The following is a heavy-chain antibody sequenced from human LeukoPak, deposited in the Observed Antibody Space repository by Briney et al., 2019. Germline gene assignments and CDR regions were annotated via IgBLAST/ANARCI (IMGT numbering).Heavy chain of an antibody. CDR2: IYYTGST. CDR3: ARDSSSPPGGWLDP. Sequence: PSETLSLTCSVSGDSLSTYYWNWIRQPPGKGLERIGYIYYTGSTNYNPSLKSRVTISVDTSKNQFSLTLRSATAADTDVYYCARDSSSPPGGWLDPWGQGTLVTVSS. J-gene: IGHJ5*02. V-gene: IGHV4-59*01. CDR1: GDSLSTYY. D-gene: IGHD6-6*01.